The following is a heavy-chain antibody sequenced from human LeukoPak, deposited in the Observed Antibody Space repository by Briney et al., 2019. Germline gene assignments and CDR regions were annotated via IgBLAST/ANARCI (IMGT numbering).Heavy chain of an antibody. D-gene: IGHD1-26*01. J-gene: IGHJ4*02. V-gene: IGHV4-30-2*01. Sequence: SETLSLTCAVSGGSISSGGYSWSWIRQPPGKGLEWIGYINHSGSTNYNPSLKSRVTISVDTSKNQFSLKLSSVTAADTAVYYCARFSLAGAALDYWGQGTLVTVSS. CDR3: ARFSLAGAALDY. CDR1: GGSISSGGYS. CDR2: INHSGST.